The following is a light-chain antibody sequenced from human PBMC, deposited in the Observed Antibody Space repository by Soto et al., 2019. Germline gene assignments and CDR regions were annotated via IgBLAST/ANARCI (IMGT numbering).Light chain of an antibody. CDR2: EGS. J-gene: IGLJ2*01. CDR3: CSYAGSSTV. CDR1: SSDVGSYNL. V-gene: IGLV2-23*01. Sequence: QSALTQPDSVSGSPGQSITISCTGTSSDVGSYNLVSWYQQHPGKAPKLMIYEGSKRPSGVSNRFSGSKSGNTASLTISGLQAEDEGDYYCCSYAGSSTVFGGGTKLTVL.